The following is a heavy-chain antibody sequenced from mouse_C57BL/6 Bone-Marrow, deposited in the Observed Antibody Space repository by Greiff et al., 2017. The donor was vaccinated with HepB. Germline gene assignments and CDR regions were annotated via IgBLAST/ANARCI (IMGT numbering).Heavy chain of an antibody. V-gene: IGHV1-7*01. Sequence: QVQLQQSGAELAKPGASVKLSCKASGYTFTSYWMHWVKQRPGQGLEWIGYINPSSGYTKYNQKFKDKATLTAEKSSSTADMQLSSLTYEDSAVYYCARGNLYYSNPFAYWGQGTLVTVSA. CDR2: INPSSGYT. J-gene: IGHJ3*01. CDR3: ARGNLYYSNPFAY. D-gene: IGHD2-5*01. CDR1: GYTFTSYW.